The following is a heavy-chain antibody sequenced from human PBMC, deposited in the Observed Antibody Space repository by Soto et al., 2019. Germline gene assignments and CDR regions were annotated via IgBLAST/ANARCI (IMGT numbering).Heavy chain of an antibody. D-gene: IGHD3-10*01. J-gene: IGHJ4*02. CDR2: ISSSSSYI. Sequence: WGSLRLSCAASGFTFSSYSMNWVRQAPGKGLEWVSSISSSSSYIYYADSVKGRFTISRDNAKNSLYLQMNSLRAEDTAVYYCARDRYGSGSRAKLFDYWGQGTLVTVSS. CDR3: ARDRYGSGSRAKLFDY. CDR1: GFTFSSYS. V-gene: IGHV3-21*01.